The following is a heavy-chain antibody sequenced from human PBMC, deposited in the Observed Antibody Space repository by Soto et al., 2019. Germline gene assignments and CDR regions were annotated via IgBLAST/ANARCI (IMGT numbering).Heavy chain of an antibody. D-gene: IGHD3-10*01. J-gene: IGHJ5*01. CDR3: ARLGRYYQSLAS. V-gene: IGHV4-34*01. Sequence: SETLSLTCTVYGGSFSGYYWSWIRQPPGKGLEWIGYIYHSGSTYYNPSLKSRVTISVDRSKNKFSLRLRSVTAADTAVYYCARLGRYYQSLASWGRGTLVTVSS. CDR2: IYHSGST. CDR1: GGSFSGYY.